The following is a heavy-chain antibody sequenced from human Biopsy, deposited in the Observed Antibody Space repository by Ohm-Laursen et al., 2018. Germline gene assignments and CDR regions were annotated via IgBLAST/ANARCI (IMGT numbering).Heavy chain of an antibody. V-gene: IGHV1-8*01. CDR1: GYTFTSYD. CDR2: LNPVSGNS. D-gene: IGHD1-7*01. Sequence: SVKVSCKASGYTFTSYDSTWVRQASGQGPEWIGWLNPVSGNSNFGQKFRGRVTVTSDTSISTAYMELSGLTSDDTATYYCGRAVRNQLLTDPWGQGTLVTVTS. J-gene: IGHJ5*02. CDR3: GRAVRNQLLTDP.